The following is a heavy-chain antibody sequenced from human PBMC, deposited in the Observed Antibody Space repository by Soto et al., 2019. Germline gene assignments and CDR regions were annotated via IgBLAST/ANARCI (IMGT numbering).Heavy chain of an antibody. D-gene: IGHD3-9*01. V-gene: IGHV3-30*18. CDR1: GFTFSTYG. CDR2: ISYDGSNK. J-gene: IGHJ4*02. CDR3: AKTLSSFDWFISPPDS. Sequence: GGSLRLSCAASGFTFSTYGMHWVRQAPGKGLEWVAVISYDGSNKYYADSVKGRFTISRDNSKNTLYLQMNSLVPEDTAVFFCAKTLSSFDWFISPPDSWGQGTLVTVSS.